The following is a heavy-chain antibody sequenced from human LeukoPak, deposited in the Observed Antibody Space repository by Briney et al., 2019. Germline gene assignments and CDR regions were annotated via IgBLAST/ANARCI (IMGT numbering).Heavy chain of an antibody. CDR3: ARGGHSSGYYFIDY. J-gene: IGHJ4*02. D-gene: IGHD3-22*01. CDR1: GGSISSYC. CDR2: IYYSGST. Sequence: SETLSLTCTVSGGSISSYCWSWIRQPPGKGLEWIGYIYYSGSTNYNPSLKSRVTISVDTSKNQFSLKLSSVTAADTAVYYCARGGHSSGYYFIDYWGQGTLVTVSS. V-gene: IGHV4-59*01.